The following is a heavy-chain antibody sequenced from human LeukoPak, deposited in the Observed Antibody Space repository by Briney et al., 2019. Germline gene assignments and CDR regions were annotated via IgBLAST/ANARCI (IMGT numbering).Heavy chain of an antibody. Sequence: PGRSLRLSCAGSGFTFDDYAIHWVRQAPGKGLEWVSGIGWNIGSTGYADSVKGRFTISRDNAKNSLYLQMNSLRAEDTALYYCARGRRGSNTGITASGWGFHFDHWGQGTLVTVSS. CDR3: ARGRRGSNTGITASGWGFHFDH. D-gene: IGHD6-13*01. CDR2: IGWNIGST. V-gene: IGHV3-9*01. J-gene: IGHJ4*02. CDR1: GFTFDDYA.